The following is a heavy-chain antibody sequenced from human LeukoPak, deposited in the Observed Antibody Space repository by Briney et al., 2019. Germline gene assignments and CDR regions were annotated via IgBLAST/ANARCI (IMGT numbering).Heavy chain of an antibody. D-gene: IGHD6-19*01. CDR1: GGTFSSYA. CDR3: ARDSGSGWYYFDY. CDR2: IIPIFGTA. V-gene: IGHV1-69*05. J-gene: IGHJ4*02. Sequence: ASVKVSCKASGGTFSSYAISWVRQAPGQGLEWMGGIIPIFGTANYAQKFQGRVTITRDTSASTAYMELSSLRSEDTAVYYCARDSGSGWYYFDYWGQGTLVTVSS.